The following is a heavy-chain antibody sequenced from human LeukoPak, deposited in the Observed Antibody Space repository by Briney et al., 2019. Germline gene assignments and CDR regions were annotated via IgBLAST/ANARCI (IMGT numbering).Heavy chain of an antibody. V-gene: IGHV3-21*01. J-gene: IGHJ6*02. D-gene: IGHD3-22*01. Sequence: GGSLRLSCAASGFTFSNAWMSWVRQAPGKGLEWVSSISSSSSYIYYADSVKGRFTISRDNAKNSLYLQMNSLRAEDTAVYYCAREVRPYGMDVWGQGATVTVSS. CDR1: GFTFSNAW. CDR2: ISSSSSYI. CDR3: AREVRPYGMDV.